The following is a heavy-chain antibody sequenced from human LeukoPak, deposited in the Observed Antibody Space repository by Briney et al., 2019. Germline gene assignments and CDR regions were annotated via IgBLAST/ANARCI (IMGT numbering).Heavy chain of an antibody. CDR1: GFTFSSYA. CDR2: ISGGSSST. J-gene: IGHJ5*02. CDR3: ALHHGNYYVGRWFDP. D-gene: IGHD3-10*02. Sequence: GGSLRLSCAASGFTFSSYAMSWVRQAPGKGLEWVSGISGGSSSTYYADSVKGRFTISRDNSKSTLYLQMNNLRAEDTAVYYCALHHGNYYVGRWFDPWGQGTLATVSS. V-gene: IGHV3-23*01.